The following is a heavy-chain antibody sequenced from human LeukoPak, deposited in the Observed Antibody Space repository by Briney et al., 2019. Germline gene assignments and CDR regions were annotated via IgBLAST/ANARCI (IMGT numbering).Heavy chain of an antibody. Sequence: ASVKVSCKASGYTFTGYYMDWVRQAPGQGLEWMGWINPNSGGTNYAQKFQGRVTMTTDTSTSTAYMELRSLRSDDTAVYYCARDLGYSYGPAFDIWGQGTMVTVSS. J-gene: IGHJ3*02. CDR2: INPNSGGT. D-gene: IGHD5-18*01. V-gene: IGHV1-2*02. CDR1: GYTFTGYY. CDR3: ARDLGYSYGPAFDI.